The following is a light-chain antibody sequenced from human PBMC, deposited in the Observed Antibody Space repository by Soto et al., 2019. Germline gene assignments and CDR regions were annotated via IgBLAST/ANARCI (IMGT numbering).Light chain of an antibody. Sequence: EIVLTQSPGTLSLSPWERATLSCRASQKISSSYLAWYQQKPGQAPRLLIYDASNRATGIPARFSGSGSGTDFTLTISRLEPEDFAVYYCQQYGSSGTFGQGTKVDIK. J-gene: IGKJ1*01. CDR1: QKISSSY. CDR3: QQYGSSGT. V-gene: IGKV3-20*01. CDR2: DAS.